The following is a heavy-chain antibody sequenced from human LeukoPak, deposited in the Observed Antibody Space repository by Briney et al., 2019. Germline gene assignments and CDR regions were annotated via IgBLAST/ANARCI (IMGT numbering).Heavy chain of an antibody. V-gene: IGHV3-33*01. J-gene: IGHJ3*02. D-gene: IGHD3-10*01. CDR2: TWYDGSNN. Sequence: GGSLRLSCAASGFSFSEHGMHWVRQAPGKGPEWVTVTWYDGSNNHYADSVKGRFTISRNNSKNTVFLEMNSLRAEDTAVYHCARDRYFGSDGFDIWGPGTMVIVSS. CDR1: GFSFSEHG. CDR3: ARDRYFGSDGFDI.